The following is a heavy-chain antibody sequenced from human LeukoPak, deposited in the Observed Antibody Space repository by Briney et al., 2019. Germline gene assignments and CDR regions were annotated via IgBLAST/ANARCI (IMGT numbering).Heavy chain of an antibody. V-gene: IGHV3-74*01. J-gene: IGHJ4*02. CDR2: FNSDESNT. CDR3: ARVGNYGSGSYYWVDS. Sequence: GGSLRLSCAASGFTFSSCWMHWVRQAPGKGLVWVSLFNSDESNTSYADSVKGRFTISRDNAKNTLYLQMNNLRAEDTALYYCARVGNYGSGSYYWVDSWGQGTLVTVSS. D-gene: IGHD3-10*01. CDR1: GFTFSSCW.